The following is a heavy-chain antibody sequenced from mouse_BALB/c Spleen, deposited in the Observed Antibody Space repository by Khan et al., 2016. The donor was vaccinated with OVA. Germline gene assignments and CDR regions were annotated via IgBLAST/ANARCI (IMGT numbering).Heavy chain of an antibody. J-gene: IGHJ2*01. D-gene: IGHD1-1*01. CDR3: ARSVTITTVVATDFDY. V-gene: IGHV3-2*02. Sequence: VQLKESGPGLVKPSQSLSLTCTVTGYSITSDYAWNWIRQFPGNKLEWMGYISYSGRTSYNPSLKSRISITRDTSTNQFFLQLNSVTTEDTAAYYCARSVTITTVVATDFDYWGQGTTLTVSS. CDR2: ISYSGRT. CDR1: GYSITSDYA.